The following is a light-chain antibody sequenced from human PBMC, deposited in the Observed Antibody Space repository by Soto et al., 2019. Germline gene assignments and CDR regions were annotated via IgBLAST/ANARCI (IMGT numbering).Light chain of an antibody. Sequence: EIVLTQSPATLSLSPGERATLSCRASQSVSSYLAWYQQKPGQAPRLLIYGASNRATGIPARFSGSGSGTDFTLTISSLEPEDFAVYYCQQRSNFLTFGGGTKVEIK. V-gene: IGKV3-11*01. J-gene: IGKJ4*01. CDR2: GAS. CDR3: QQRSNFLT. CDR1: QSVSSY.